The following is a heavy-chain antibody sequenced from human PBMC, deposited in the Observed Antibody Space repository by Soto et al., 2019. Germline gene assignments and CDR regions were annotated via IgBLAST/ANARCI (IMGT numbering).Heavy chain of an antibody. CDR3: ASVAGYDSSGELDY. J-gene: IGHJ4*02. Sequence: QVQLQESGPGLVKPSQTLSLTCTVSGGSISSGDYYWSWIRQPPGKGLEWIGYIYYSGSTYYNPSLKSRVTISVDASKTPSSLKLSSVTAADTAVYYCASVAGYDSSGELDYWGQGTLVTVSS. D-gene: IGHD3-22*01. V-gene: IGHV4-30-4*01. CDR2: IYYSGST. CDR1: GGSISSGDYY.